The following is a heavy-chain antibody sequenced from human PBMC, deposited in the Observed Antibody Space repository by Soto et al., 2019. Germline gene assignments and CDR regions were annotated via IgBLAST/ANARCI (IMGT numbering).Heavy chain of an antibody. V-gene: IGHV3-66*01. CDR2: IYNGGST. D-gene: IGHD6-13*01. CDR1: GFTVSSNY. Sequence: PGGSLRLSCAASGFTVSSNYMSWVRQAPGKGLEWVSVIYNGGSTYYADSVKGRFTISRDNSKNTLYLQMNSLRAEDTAVYYCARVLGSSWYLYYYYYMDVWGKGTTVTVSS. CDR3: ARVLGSSWYLYYYYYMDV. J-gene: IGHJ6*03.